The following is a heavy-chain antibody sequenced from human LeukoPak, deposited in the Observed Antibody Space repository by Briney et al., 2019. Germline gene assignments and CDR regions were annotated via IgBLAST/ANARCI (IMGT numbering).Heavy chain of an antibody. Sequence: ASVKVSCKASGYTFTSYAMHWVRQAPGQRLEWMGWINAGNGNTKYSQKFQGRVTITADESTSTAYMELSSLRSEDTAVYYCARGGQDIVDPNYMDVWGKGTTVTISS. CDR3: ARGGQDIVDPNYMDV. D-gene: IGHD2-15*01. J-gene: IGHJ6*03. CDR1: GYTFTSYA. CDR2: INAGNGNT. V-gene: IGHV1-3*01.